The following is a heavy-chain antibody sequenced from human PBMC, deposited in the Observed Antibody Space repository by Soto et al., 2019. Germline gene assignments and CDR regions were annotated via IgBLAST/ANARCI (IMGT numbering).Heavy chain of an antibody. CDR1: GGSIRDYY. V-gene: IGHV4-59*12. CDR2: IYYTGTT. D-gene: IGHD5-18*01. Sequence: SETLSLTCTVSGGSIRDYYWGWIRQSPGKGLDWIGYIYYTGTTKYNPSLKSRVTISVDSSKNQFSLKLSSVTAADTAVYYCSRGILVWGQGTLVTVSS. CDR3: SRGILV. J-gene: IGHJ4*02.